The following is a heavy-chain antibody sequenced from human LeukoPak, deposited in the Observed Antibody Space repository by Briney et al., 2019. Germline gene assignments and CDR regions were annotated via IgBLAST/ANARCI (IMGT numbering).Heavy chain of an antibody. CDR3: ARDLLRFSDPYYYYGMDV. D-gene: IGHD3-3*01. CDR2: ISYDGSNK. J-gene: IGHJ6*02. CDR1: GFTFSSYA. V-gene: IGHV3-30*04. Sequence: GGSLRLSCAASGFTFSSYAMHWVRQAPGKGLEWVAVISYDGSNKYYADSVKGRFTISRDNSKNTLYLQMNSLRAEDTAVYYCARDLLRFSDPYYYYGMDVWGQGTTVTVSS.